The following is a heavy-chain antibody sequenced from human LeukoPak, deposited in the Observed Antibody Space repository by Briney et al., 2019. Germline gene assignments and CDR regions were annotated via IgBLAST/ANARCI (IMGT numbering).Heavy chain of an antibody. J-gene: IGHJ1*01. V-gene: IGHV5-51*01. CDR1: GYNFATYW. D-gene: IGHD6-19*01. CDR2: IYPRDSDT. Sequence: GESLKISCEGSGYNFATYWIAWVRQMPGKGLEWMGIIYPRDSDTRYSPSFQGQVTISVDKSISTAYLHWSSPKASDTAMYYCARSSYSSWCRSEYFQYWGQGTLVTVSS. CDR3: ARSSYSSWCRSEYFQY.